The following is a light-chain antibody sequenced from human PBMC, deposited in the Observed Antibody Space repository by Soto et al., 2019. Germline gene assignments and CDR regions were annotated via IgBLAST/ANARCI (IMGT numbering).Light chain of an antibody. J-gene: IGKJ4*01. CDR2: AAS. CDR1: QGISCW. CDR3: QQYNSYPLT. Sequence: DIQMTQSPSSLTASVGDRVTIXXRTSQGISCWVAWYQQKPEKAPKSXIYAASSLQSGVPSRFSGSGSGTDFTLTISSLQPEDFATYYCQQYNSYPLTFGGGTKVDIK. V-gene: IGKV1D-16*01.